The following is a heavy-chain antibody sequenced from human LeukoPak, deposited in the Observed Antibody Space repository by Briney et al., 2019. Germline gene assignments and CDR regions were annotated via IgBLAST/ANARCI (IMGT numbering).Heavy chain of an antibody. CDR1: GFTFDDYA. CDR2: ISWNSGSI. J-gene: IGHJ5*02. CDR3: AKAVVAATRPDWFDP. Sequence: GGSLRLSCAASGFTFDDYAMHWVRQAPGKGLEWVSGISWNSGSIGYADSVKGRFTISRDNAKNSLYLQMNSLRAEDMALYYCAKAVVAATRPDWFDPWGQGTLVTVSS. D-gene: IGHD2-15*01. V-gene: IGHV3-9*03.